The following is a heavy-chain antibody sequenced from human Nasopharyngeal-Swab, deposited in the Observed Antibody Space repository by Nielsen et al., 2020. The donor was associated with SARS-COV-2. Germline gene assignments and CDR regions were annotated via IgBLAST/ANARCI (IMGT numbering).Heavy chain of an antibody. CDR2: INPYNGNT. CDR1: GYIFKSYV. V-gene: IGHV1-18*04. Sequence: ASVKVSCKVSGYIFKSYVIHWVRQAPGQGLEWMGWINPYNGNTDSGQQHQDRVTMTTDTSTGTAYMELGSLRSDDTVIYYCARGRVSYSSSSALAYWGQGTLVSVSS. D-gene: IGHD6-6*01. J-gene: IGHJ4*02. CDR3: ARGRVSYSSSSALAY.